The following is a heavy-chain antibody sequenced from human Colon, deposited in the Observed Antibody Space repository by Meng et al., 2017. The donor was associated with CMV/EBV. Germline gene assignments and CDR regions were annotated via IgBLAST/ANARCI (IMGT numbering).Heavy chain of an antibody. CDR3: ARVRPDEIVVVPAPGDYYYYGMDV. CDR2: INPNSGGT. D-gene: IGHD2-2*01. Sequence: ASVKVSCKASGNTLSTYYIHWVRQAPGQGLEWMGWINPNSGGTNYAQKFQGRVTMTRDTSISTAYMELSRLRSDDTAVYYCARVRPDEIVVVPAPGDYYYYGMDVWGQGTTVTVSS. V-gene: IGHV1-2*02. J-gene: IGHJ6*02. CDR1: GNTLSTYY.